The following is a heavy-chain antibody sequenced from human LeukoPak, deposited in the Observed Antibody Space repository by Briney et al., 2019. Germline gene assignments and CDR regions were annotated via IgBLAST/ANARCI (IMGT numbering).Heavy chain of an antibody. J-gene: IGHJ4*02. Sequence: KPSETLSLTCAVYGGSFSGYYWSWIRQPPGKGLEWIGEINHSGSTNYNPSLKSRVTISVDTSKNQFSLKLSSVTAADTAVYYCARAGRYSYGSHLDYWGQGTLVTVSS. D-gene: IGHD5-18*01. CDR1: GGSFSGYY. V-gene: IGHV4-34*01. CDR2: INHSGST. CDR3: ARAGRYSYGSHLDY.